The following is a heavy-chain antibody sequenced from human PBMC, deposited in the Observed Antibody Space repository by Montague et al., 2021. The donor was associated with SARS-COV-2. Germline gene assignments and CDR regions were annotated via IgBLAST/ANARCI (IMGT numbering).Heavy chain of an antibody. V-gene: IGHV3-48*03. D-gene: IGHD6-13*01. CDR3: ASRKFSSSWYYYYGMDV. CDR1: GFTSSSHE. CDR2: ISSSGSTI. Sequence: SRSLSFSASGFTSSSHEMNWVRQAPGKGLEWVSYISSSGSTIYYADSVKGRFTISRDNAKNSLYLQMNSLRAEDTAVYYCASRKFSSSWYYYYGMDVWGQGTTVTVSS. J-gene: IGHJ6*02.